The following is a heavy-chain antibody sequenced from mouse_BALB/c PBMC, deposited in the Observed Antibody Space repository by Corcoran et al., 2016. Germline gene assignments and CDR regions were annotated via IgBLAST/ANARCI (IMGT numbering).Heavy chain of an antibody. CDR1: GYTFTHYG. D-gene: IGHD2-9*01. Sequence: QIQLVQSGPELKKPGETVKISCKASGYTFTHYGMNWVKQAPGKGLKWRGWINTYTGEPTYADDFKGRFAFSLETSASTAYLQINNLKNEDTATYCCATFYGYDSNWYFDVWGAGTTVTVSS. CDR3: ATFYGYDSNWYFDV. CDR2: INTYTGEP. V-gene: IGHV9-3-1*01. J-gene: IGHJ1*01.